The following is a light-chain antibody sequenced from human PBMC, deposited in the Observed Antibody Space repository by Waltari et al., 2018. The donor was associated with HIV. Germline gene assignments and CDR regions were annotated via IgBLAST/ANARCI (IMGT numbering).Light chain of an antibody. CDR3: QSYDSRLSGSV. CDR1: SSNIGTGSD. V-gene: IGLV1-40*01. Sequence: QSALTQPPSVSGAPGQRVTISCTGTSSNIGTGSDVHWYQQLPGTAPQLLLYANTHRPSGVPDRFSGSKSGTSSSLAITGLQAEDEADYYCQSYDSRLSGSVFGGGTKLTVL. J-gene: IGLJ3*02. CDR2: ANT.